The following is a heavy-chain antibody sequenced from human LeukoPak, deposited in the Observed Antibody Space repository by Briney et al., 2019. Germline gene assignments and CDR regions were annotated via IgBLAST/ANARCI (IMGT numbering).Heavy chain of an antibody. V-gene: IGHV3-23*01. CDR3: AKSALYYYDSSGYYLNY. Sequence: GGSLRLSCAASGFTFSSYAMSWVRQAPGKGLEWVSAISGSGGSTYYADSVKGRFTISRDNSKNTLYLQMNSLRAEDTAVYYCAKSALYYYDSSGYYLNYWGQGTLVTASS. CDR2: ISGSGGST. J-gene: IGHJ4*02. CDR1: GFTFSSYA. D-gene: IGHD3-22*01.